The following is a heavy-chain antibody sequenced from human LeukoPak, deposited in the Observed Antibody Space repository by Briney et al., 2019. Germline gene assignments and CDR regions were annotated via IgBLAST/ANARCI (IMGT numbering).Heavy chain of an antibody. Sequence: SETLSLTCTVSGGSISKDYWSWIRQPPGKGLEWVGYVSHSGFNRSNGDITVYNPSLESRVTTSRDTSKNQFSLKLSSVTAADTAVYYCVRASVHSCGAFDIWGQGTVVTVSS. CDR1: GGSISKDY. D-gene: IGHD2-21*01. CDR3: VRASVHSCGAFDI. V-gene: IGHV4-59*01. CDR2: VSHSGFNRSNGDIT. J-gene: IGHJ3*02.